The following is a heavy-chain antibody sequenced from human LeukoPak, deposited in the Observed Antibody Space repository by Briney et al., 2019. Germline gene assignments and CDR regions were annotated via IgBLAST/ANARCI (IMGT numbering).Heavy chain of an antibody. Sequence: PGGSLRLSCAASGFTLSCYWMSWLRQAPGKGLEWVANIKQDGSEKYYVDSVKGRLTIARDNAKISLYLQMNSLRAEETAVYYSARIPKPPDCGGPCYYFDYWGQGTLVTVSS. D-gene: IGHD2-21*01. CDR3: ARIPKPPDCGGPCYYFDY. V-gene: IGHV3-7*01. J-gene: IGHJ4*02. CDR2: IKQDGSEK. CDR1: GFTLSCYW.